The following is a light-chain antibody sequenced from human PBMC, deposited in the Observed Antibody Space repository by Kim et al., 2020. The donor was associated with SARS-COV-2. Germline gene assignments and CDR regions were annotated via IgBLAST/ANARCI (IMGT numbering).Light chain of an antibody. CDR2: YDS. J-gene: IGLJ2*01. CDR1: NIESKS. CDR3: QVWDRSTDRL. Sequence: SYELTQPPSVSVAPGQTATITCAGDNIESKSVHWYQQRPGQAPLLVIDYDSNRPSGIPERFSGSNFGNTATLIISRVEAGDEADYYCQVWDRSTDRLVGG. V-gene: IGLV3-21*04.